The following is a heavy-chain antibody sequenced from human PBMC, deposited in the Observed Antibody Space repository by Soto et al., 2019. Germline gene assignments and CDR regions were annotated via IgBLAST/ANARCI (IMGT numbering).Heavy chain of an antibody. V-gene: IGHV3-48*01. CDR3: ARGGTYYYDSSGTPRGY. J-gene: IGHJ4*02. CDR2: ISSSSSTI. D-gene: IGHD3-22*01. CDR1: GFTFSSYS. Sequence: GGSLRLSCAASGFTFSSYSMNWVRQAPGKGLEWVSYISSSSSTIYYADSVKGRFTISRDNAKNSLYLQMNSLRAEDTAVYYCARGGTYYYDSSGTPRGYWGQGTLVTVSS.